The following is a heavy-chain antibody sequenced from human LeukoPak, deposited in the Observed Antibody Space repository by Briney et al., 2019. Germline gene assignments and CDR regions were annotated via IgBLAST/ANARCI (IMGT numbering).Heavy chain of an antibody. CDR1: GGSISSYY. Sequence: PSETLSLTCTVSGGSISSYYWSWIRQPPGKGLEWIGYIYYSGSTNYNPSLKSRVTISVDTSKNQFSLKLSSVTAADTAVYYCARLGYYDSSGYPNWFDPWGQGTLVTVSS. CDR3: ARLGYYDSSGYPNWFDP. V-gene: IGHV4-59*08. J-gene: IGHJ5*02. D-gene: IGHD3-22*01. CDR2: IYYSGST.